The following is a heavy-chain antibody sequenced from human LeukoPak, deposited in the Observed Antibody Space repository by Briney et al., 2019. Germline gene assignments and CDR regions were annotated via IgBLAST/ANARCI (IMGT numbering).Heavy chain of an antibody. CDR2: IRSKAYGWTT. V-gene: IGHV3-49*03. CDR3: TRDPTEYYDSSGYRDY. CDR1: GFILGDYA. J-gene: IGHJ4*02. Sequence: PGGSLRLSCTTSGFILGDYAMSWFRQTPGKGLEWVGFIRSKAYGWTTEYAASVKGRFTISRDDAKSIAYLHINSLKTEDTAVYYCTRDPTEYYDSSGYRDYWGQGTLVTVSS. D-gene: IGHD3-22*01.